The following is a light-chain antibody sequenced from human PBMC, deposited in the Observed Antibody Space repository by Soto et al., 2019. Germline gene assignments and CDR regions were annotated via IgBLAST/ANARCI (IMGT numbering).Light chain of an antibody. V-gene: IGKV1-5*01. CDR1: QSISSG. Sequence: DIQMTQSPSTLSASVGERVTITCRASQSISSGWAWYQQKPGKATKLLIYDESSLESGVPSRFSGSGSGTEFTLTISNLQPDDFATYYCQQYNSYAWTFGQGTKVEIK. CDR3: QQYNSYAWT. J-gene: IGKJ1*01. CDR2: DES.